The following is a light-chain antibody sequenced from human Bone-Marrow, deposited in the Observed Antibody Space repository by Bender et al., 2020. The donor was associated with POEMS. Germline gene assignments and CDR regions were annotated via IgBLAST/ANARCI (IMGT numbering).Light chain of an antibody. V-gene: IGLV2-8*01. Sequence: QSALTQAPSASGSVGQSVTISCTGSSSDVGGYNYVSWYLHRPGKAPKIIIYEVTKRPSGIPDRFSGSKSGNTASLTISGLQAEDEADYYCSSYTGGSTYNFVFGTGTKVTVL. CDR3: SSYTGGSTYNFV. J-gene: IGLJ1*01. CDR2: EVT. CDR1: SSDVGGYNY.